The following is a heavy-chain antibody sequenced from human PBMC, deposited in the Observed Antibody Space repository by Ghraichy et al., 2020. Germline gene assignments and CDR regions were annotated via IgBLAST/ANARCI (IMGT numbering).Heavy chain of an antibody. CDR2: IKQDGSDK. J-gene: IGHJ6*03. CDR1: GFTFSDYW. Sequence: GGSLRLSCAASGFTFSDYWMSWVRQAPGKGLEWVANIKQDGSDKYYVDSVKGRFTISRDNADNSLSLQMNILRAEDTAVYYCARDFSVGYGSRRRYYYHYYMDVWGKGTTVTVSS. D-gene: IGHD3-10*01. V-gene: IGHV3-7*01. CDR3: ARDFSVGYGSRRRYYYHYYMDV.